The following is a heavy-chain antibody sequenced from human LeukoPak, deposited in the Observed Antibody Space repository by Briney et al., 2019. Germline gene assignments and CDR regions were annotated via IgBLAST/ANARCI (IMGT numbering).Heavy chain of an antibody. J-gene: IGHJ4*02. CDR2: INHSGST. V-gene: IGHV4-34*01. CDR1: GGSFSGYY. D-gene: IGHD1-26*01. CDR3: AADYTGNYHVEFDY. Sequence: SETLSLTCAVYGGSFSGYYWSWIRQPPGKGLEWIGEINHSGSTYYNPSLKSRVTISVDTSKNQFSLKLSSVTAADTAVYYCAADYTGNYHVEFDYWGQGTLVTVSS.